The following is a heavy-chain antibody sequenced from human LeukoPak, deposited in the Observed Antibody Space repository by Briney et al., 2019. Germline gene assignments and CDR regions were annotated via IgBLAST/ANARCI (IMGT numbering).Heavy chain of an antibody. Sequence: PGGSLRLSCAASGFTVSSNYMSWVRQAPGKGLEWGSVIYSGGSTYYADSVKGRFTISRDNSKNTLYLQMNSLRAEDTAVYCCARAPYYYDSSGYHSLFDYWGQGTLVTVSS. V-gene: IGHV3-53*01. D-gene: IGHD3-22*01. CDR3: ARAPYYYDSSGYHSLFDY. CDR2: IYSGGST. J-gene: IGHJ4*02. CDR1: GFTVSSNY.